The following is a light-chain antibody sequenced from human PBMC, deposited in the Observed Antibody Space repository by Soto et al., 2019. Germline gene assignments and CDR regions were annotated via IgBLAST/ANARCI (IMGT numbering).Light chain of an antibody. Sequence: EIVFTQSPFTLSLSPFEISTLSFRSSQSVSNNYLAWYQQKPGQAPRLLIYGASNRATGIPDRFSGSGSETDFTLTISTLEPADFAMYYCQQYGSSPRTFGQGTKVDIK. CDR1: QSVSNNY. CDR3: QQYGSSPRT. J-gene: IGKJ1*01. V-gene: IGKV3-20*01. CDR2: GAS.